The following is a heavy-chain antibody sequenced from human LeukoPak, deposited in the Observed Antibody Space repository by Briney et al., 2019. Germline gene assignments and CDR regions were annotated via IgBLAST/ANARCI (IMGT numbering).Heavy chain of an antibody. Sequence: SETLSLTCAVYGGSFSGYYWSWIRQHPGKGLEWIGYIYYSGSTYYNPSLKSRVTISVDTSKNQFSLKLSSVTAADTAVYYCARGAYVDTASVWGADYWGQGTLVTVSS. J-gene: IGHJ4*02. CDR3: ARGAYVDTASVWGADY. CDR1: GGSFSGYY. V-gene: IGHV4-31*11. D-gene: IGHD5-18*01. CDR2: IYYSGST.